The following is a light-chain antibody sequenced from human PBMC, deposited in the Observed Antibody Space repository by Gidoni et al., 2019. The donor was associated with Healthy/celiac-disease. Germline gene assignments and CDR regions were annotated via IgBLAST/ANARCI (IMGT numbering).Light chain of an antibody. CDR3: QQSYRTPWT. CDR1: QSISSY. Sequence: DIQMTQSPSSLSASVGDRVTITCRASQSISSYLNWYQQKPGKAPKLLIYAASSLQSGVAPRFSGRGSGTDFTLTISSLQPEDFATYYCQQSYRTPWTFGQGTKVEIK. V-gene: IGKV1-39*01. CDR2: AAS. J-gene: IGKJ1*01.